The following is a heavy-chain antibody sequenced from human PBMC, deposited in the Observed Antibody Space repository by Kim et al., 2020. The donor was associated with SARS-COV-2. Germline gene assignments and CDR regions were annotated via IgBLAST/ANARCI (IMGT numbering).Heavy chain of an antibody. CDR2: LSYDGSNE. CDR3: VGENVDGDYAYYYGMDV. D-gene: IGHD4-17*01. V-gene: IGHV3-30*04. CDR1: GFSFIRYA. Sequence: GGSLRLSCAASGFSFIRYAMHWVRQAPGKELDWVAVLSYDGSNEYYADSVKGRVTISRDNSKNTLFLQMNSLRSEDPAVYYCVGENVDGDYAYYYGMDVWGQGTTVTVSS. J-gene: IGHJ6*02.